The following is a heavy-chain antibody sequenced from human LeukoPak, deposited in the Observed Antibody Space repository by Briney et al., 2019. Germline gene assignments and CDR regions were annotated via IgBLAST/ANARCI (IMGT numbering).Heavy chain of an antibody. CDR2: ISYDGSNK. V-gene: IGHV3-30*18. D-gene: IGHD1-26*01. CDR1: GFTFSNYG. J-gene: IGHJ5*02. CDR3: AKKYSTGLDP. Sequence: GRSLRLSCAASGFTFSNYGMHWVRQAPGKGLEWVTLISYDGSNKYYADSVKGRFTISRDNYKNTLYLEMNSLRVEGTAVYYCAKKYSTGLDPWGEGTLVTVSS.